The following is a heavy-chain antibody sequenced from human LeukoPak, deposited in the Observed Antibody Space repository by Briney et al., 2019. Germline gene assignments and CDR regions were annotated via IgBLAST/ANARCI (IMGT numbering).Heavy chain of an antibody. D-gene: IGHD3-22*01. Sequence: PSETLSLTCAVYGGPFSGYYWSWIRQPPGKGLEWIGEINRSGSTNYNPSLKSRVTISVDTSKNHFSLKLSSVTAADTAVYYCARTNYYDSSGYYSLDYWGQGTLVTVSS. J-gene: IGHJ4*02. CDR3: ARTNYYDSSGYYSLDY. V-gene: IGHV4-34*01. CDR2: INRSGST. CDR1: GGPFSGYY.